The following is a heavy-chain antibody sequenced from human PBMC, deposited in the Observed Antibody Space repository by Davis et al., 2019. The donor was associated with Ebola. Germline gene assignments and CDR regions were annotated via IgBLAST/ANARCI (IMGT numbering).Heavy chain of an antibody. J-gene: IGHJ6*02. CDR3: ARRLHYYYGMDV. V-gene: IGHV4-39*01. CDR1: GGSISSSIYY. Sequence: MPSETLSLTCTVSGGSISSSIYYWGWIRQPPGKGLGWIGSIYYSGSTYYNPSLKSRVTISVDTSKSQFSLKLSSVTAADTAVYYCARRLHYYYGMDVWGQGTTVTVSS. D-gene: IGHD3-16*01. CDR2: IYYSGST.